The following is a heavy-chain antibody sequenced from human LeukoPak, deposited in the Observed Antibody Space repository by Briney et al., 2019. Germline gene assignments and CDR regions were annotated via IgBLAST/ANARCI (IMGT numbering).Heavy chain of an antibody. Sequence: ASVKVSCKASGGTFTNYAIHWVRQAPGQRPEWMGWINAGNGNTKYSQRFQGRVIITRDTSATTAYMELSSLRSEDTAVYYCARAGRPYYYGMDVWGQGTTVTVSS. CDR2: INAGNGNT. CDR1: GGTFTNYA. CDR3: ARAGRPYYYGMDV. V-gene: IGHV1-3*01. D-gene: IGHD1-26*01. J-gene: IGHJ6*02.